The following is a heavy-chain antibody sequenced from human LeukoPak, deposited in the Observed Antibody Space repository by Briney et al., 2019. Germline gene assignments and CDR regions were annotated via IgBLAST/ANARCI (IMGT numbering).Heavy chain of an antibody. J-gene: IGHJ4*02. CDR3: ARNYYDSSGYQEATFNY. CDR1: GSTFSNYG. V-gene: IGHV3-33*01. Sequence: GGSLRLSCAASGSTFSNYGMHWVRQAPGKGLEWVAGIWYDGGYKYYADSVKGRFTISRDNSKNTLFLQMDSLRAEDTAVYYCARNYYDSSGYQEATFNYWGQGTLVTVSS. CDR2: IWYDGGYK. D-gene: IGHD3-22*01.